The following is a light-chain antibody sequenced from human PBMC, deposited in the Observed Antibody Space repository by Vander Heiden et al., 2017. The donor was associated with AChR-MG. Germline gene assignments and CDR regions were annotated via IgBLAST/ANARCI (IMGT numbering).Light chain of an antibody. CDR1: QSVSSY. Sequence: EIVLTQSPATLSLSPGERATLSCRASQSVSSYLAWYQPNPGHAPRLLIYDASNRATGIPARFSGSGSGTDFTLTISSLEPEDFAVYYCQQRSNWPLTFGGGTKVEIK. J-gene: IGKJ4*01. V-gene: IGKV3-11*01. CDR2: DAS. CDR3: QQRSNWPLT.